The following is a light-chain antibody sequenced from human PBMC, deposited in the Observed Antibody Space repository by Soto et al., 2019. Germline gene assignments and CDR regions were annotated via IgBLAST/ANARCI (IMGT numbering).Light chain of an antibody. Sequence: QSALTQPASVSGSPGQSITISCTGTSSDVGGYNYVSWYQQHPGKAPKLMIYEVSTRPSGVSNRFSGSKSGNTASLTISGLQAEDKADYYCSSYTSSSTLLYVFGTGTKVTVL. J-gene: IGLJ1*01. CDR2: EVS. CDR1: SSDVGGYNY. V-gene: IGLV2-14*01. CDR3: SSYTSSSTLLYV.